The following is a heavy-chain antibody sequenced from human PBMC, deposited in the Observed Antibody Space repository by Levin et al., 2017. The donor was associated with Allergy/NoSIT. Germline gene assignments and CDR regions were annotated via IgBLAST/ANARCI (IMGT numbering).Heavy chain of an antibody. CDR3: GKDGKYGEKWFTDY. V-gene: IGHV3-33*06. J-gene: IGHJ4*02. Sequence: GGSLRLSCAASGFIFSAYGMHWVRQPPGKGLEWVAGIWADENIKNYVDSVKGRFTISRDNSKNTLFLQMNDMRADDTAVYYCGKDGKYGEKWFTDYWGRGTMVTVSS. CDR1: GFIFSAYG. D-gene: IGHD3-22*01. CDR2: IWADENIK.